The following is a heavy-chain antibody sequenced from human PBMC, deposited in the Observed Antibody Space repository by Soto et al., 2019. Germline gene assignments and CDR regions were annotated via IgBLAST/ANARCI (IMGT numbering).Heavy chain of an antibody. Sequence: SETLSLTCAVYGGSFSGYYWSWIRQPPGKGLEWIGEINHSGSTNYNPSLKSRVTISVDTSKNQFSLKLSSVTAADTAVYYCARGGTMIVVVPNPLDYWGQGTLVTVSS. J-gene: IGHJ4*02. CDR3: ARGGTMIVVVPNPLDY. CDR2: INHSGST. V-gene: IGHV4-34*01. D-gene: IGHD3-22*01. CDR1: GGSFSGYY.